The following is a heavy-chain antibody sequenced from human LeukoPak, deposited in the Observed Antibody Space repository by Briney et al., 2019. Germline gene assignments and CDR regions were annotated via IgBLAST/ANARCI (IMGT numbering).Heavy chain of an antibody. V-gene: IGHV1-2*02. CDR1: GYTFTSYY. CDR3: ATDHPRYRYSYPLDY. CDR2: INPNSGGT. J-gene: IGHJ4*02. D-gene: IGHD5-18*01. Sequence: ASVKVSCKASGYTFTSYYMHWVRQAPGQGLEWMGIINPNSGGTTFAQKFQGRVTMTRDTSISTAYMELSSLRSEDTAVYYCATDHPRYRYSYPLDYWGQGTLVTVSS.